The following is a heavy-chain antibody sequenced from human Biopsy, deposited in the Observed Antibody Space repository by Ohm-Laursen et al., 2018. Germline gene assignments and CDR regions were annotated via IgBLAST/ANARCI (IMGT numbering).Heavy chain of an antibody. V-gene: IGHV3-74*01. CDR3: AGDNWLGY. CDR2: INGDGTNT. CDR1: GFTFSDYW. J-gene: IGHJ4*02. D-gene: IGHD6-19*01. Sequence: GSLRLSCSASGFTFSDYWMNWVRQAPGRGLVWVSRINGDGTNTNYADSVKGRFTISRDNAKNTLYLQMNSLRAEDTAVYYCAGDNWLGYWGQGILVTVSS.